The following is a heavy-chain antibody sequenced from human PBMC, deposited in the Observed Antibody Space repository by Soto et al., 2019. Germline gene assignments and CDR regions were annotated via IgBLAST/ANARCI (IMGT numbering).Heavy chain of an antibody. CDR1: GYSFTSYW. J-gene: IGHJ5*02. V-gene: IGHV5-51*01. CDR2: IYPGDSDT. Sequence: GESLKISCKGSGYSFTSYWIGWVRQMPGKGLEWMGIIYPGDSDTRYSPSFQGQVTISADKSISTAYLQWSSLKASDTAMYYCALTAPCSSTSCYFNWFDPWGQGTMVTVSS. D-gene: IGHD2-2*01. CDR3: ALTAPCSSTSCYFNWFDP.